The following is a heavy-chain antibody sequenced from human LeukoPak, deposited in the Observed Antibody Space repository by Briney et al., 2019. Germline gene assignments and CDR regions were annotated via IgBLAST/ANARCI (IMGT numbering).Heavy chain of an antibody. Sequence: SETLSLTCAVYGGSFSGYYWSWIRQPPGKGLEWIGEINHSGSTNYNPSLKSRVTISVDTSKNQFSLKLSSVTAADTAVYYCARVPETYDFWSGYYDVLAFDIRGQGTMVTVSS. J-gene: IGHJ3*02. CDR1: GGSFSGYY. D-gene: IGHD3-3*01. CDR3: ARVPETYDFWSGYYDVLAFDI. CDR2: INHSGST. V-gene: IGHV4-34*01.